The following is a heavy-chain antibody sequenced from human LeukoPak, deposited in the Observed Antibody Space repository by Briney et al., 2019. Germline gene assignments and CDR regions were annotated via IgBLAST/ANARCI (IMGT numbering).Heavy chain of an antibody. D-gene: IGHD3-10*01. CDR1: GYTFTDYY. V-gene: IGHV1-2*06. CDR2: INPKSGDTNFAGDT. J-gene: IGHJ4*02. CDR3: AREDYGSGTFFDS. Sequence: ASVKVSCKASGYTFTDYYIHWVRQASGQGLEWMGRINPKSGDTNFAGDTNFAQKFQGRINMTRDTAISTAYMEVSRLRSDDTAVYYCAREDYGSGTFFDSWGQGTLVTVSS.